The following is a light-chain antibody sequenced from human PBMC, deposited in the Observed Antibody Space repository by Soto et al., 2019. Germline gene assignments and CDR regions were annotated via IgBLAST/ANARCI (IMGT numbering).Light chain of an antibody. Sequence: DVQMTQTPSSLSASVGDRVILTCRASQSIGNWLAWYQQKPGKAPKLLIYKASSLERGVPSRFSGRGSGTEFTLTISSLQPDDFGTYYCQQYDNYPWTFGQGTKVDIK. CDR3: QQYDNYPWT. J-gene: IGKJ1*01. CDR1: QSIGNW. CDR2: KAS. V-gene: IGKV1-5*03.